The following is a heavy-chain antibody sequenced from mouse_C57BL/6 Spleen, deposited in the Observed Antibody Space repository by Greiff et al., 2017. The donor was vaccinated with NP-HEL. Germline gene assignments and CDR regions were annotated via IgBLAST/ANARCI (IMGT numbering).Heavy chain of an antibody. CDR3: ARENYGSSWDY. D-gene: IGHD1-1*01. V-gene: IGHV5-4*01. J-gene: IGHJ2*01. Sequence: EVHLVESGGGLVKPGGSLKLSCAASGFTFSSYAMSWVRQTPEKRLEWVATISDGGSYTYYPDNVKGRFTISRDNAKNNQYLQMSHLKSEDTAMYYCARENYGSSWDYWGQGTTLTVSS. CDR1: GFTFSSYA. CDR2: ISDGGSYT.